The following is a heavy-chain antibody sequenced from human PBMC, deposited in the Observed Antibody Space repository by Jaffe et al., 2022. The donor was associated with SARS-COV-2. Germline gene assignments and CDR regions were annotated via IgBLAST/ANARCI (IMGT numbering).Heavy chain of an antibody. CDR3: ATIGSSSDF. D-gene: IGHD6-6*01. CDR2: ISSSSSYI. V-gene: IGHV3-21*01. CDR1: GFIFSSYS. Sequence: EVQLVESGGGLVKPGGSLRLSCAASGFIFSSYSMIWVRQAPGKGLEWVSSISSSSSYIYYADSVKGRFTISRDNAKKSLYLQMNSLRTEDTAVYSCATIGSSSDFWGQGTLVTVSS. J-gene: IGHJ4*02.